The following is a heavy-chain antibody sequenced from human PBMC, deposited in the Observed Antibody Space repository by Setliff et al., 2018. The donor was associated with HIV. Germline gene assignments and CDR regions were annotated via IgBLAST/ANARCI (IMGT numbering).Heavy chain of an antibody. J-gene: IGHJ4*02. CDR1: GYRFTSYW. CDR3: ARYGSNSAFDF. D-gene: IGHD4-17*01. CDR2: IYPGDSDT. Sequence: GKSLKISCKAGGYRFTSYWIGWVRQMPGKGLEWMAIIYPGDSDTKYSPSFQGQVIISADKSINTAYLQWSSLQASDTAMYYCARYGSNSAFDFWGQGTLVTVSS. V-gene: IGHV5-51*03.